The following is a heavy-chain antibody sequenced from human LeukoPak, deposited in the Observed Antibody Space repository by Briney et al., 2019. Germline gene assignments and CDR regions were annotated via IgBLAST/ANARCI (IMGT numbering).Heavy chain of an antibody. D-gene: IGHD3-22*01. CDR2: INLSGTT. CDR1: GNSISSGHY. Sequence: AETLSLSCSVAGNSISSGHYWGWSRQTPGKGLEWSGIINLSGTTYYNPSLKSRVTISVDTSKNPFSLKRSAVTAADTAVYYCARWDYYASSGYYWGQGTLVTVSS. CDR3: ARWDYYASSGYY. J-gene: IGHJ4*02. V-gene: IGHV4-38-2*02.